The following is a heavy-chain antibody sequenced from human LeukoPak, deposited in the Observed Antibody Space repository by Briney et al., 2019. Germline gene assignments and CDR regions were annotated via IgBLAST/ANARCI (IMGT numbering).Heavy chain of an antibody. V-gene: IGHV3-23*01. CDR1: GFTFSSYA. CDR2: ISSSGGST. J-gene: IGHJ4*02. CDR3: ANLCISSDCVPTFDY. D-gene: IGHD2-2*01. Sequence: GGSLRLSCAASGFTFSSYAMSWVRQAPGKGLKWVSAISSSGGSTYYADSVKGRFTISRDNSKNTLYQQMNSLRAEDTAVYYCANLCISSDCVPTFDYWGQGTRVTVSS.